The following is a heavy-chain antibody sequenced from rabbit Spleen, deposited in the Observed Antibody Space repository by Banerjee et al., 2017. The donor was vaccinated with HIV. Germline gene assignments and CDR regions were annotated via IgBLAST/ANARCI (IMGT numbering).Heavy chain of an antibody. D-gene: IGHD8-1*01. J-gene: IGHJ4*01. V-gene: IGHV1S43*01. CDR3: ARDGAGGSYFAL. CDR1: GFSFNSGYD. CDR2: IYTNSAST. Sequence: QSLEESGGGLVKPGASLTLTCKASGFSFNSGYDMCWVRQAPGKGLDLIACIYTNSASTWYASWVSGRFTISRSTSLNTVDLQMTSLTAADTATYFCARDGAGGSYFALWGPGTLVTVS.